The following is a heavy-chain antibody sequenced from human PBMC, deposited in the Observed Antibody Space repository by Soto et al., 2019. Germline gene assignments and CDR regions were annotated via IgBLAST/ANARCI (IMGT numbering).Heavy chain of an antibody. V-gene: IGHV3-49*03. CDR3: TRETQWLVRRGDY. CDR2: IRSKAYGGTI. J-gene: IGHJ4*02. D-gene: IGHD6-19*01. Sequence: GGSLRLSCTASGFTFGDYAMSWFRQAPGKGLEWVGFIRSKAYGGTIEYAASVKGRFTISRDDSKSIAYLQMNSLKTEDTAVYYCTRETQWLVRRGDYWGQGTLVTVSS. CDR1: GFTFGDYA.